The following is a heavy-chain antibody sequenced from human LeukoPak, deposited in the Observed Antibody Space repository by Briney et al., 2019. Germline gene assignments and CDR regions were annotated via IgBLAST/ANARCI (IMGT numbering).Heavy chain of an antibody. D-gene: IGHD6-19*01. CDR1: GGTFSSYA. CDR3: ATVTSSGWFLSPVDY. V-gene: IGHV1-69*04. CDR2: IIPILGIA. J-gene: IGHJ4*02. Sequence: ASVKVSCKASGGTFSSYAISWVRQAPGQGLEWMGRIIPILGIANYAQKFQGRVTITADKSTGTAYMELSSLRSEDTAVYYCATVTSSGWFLSPVDYWGQGTLVTVSS.